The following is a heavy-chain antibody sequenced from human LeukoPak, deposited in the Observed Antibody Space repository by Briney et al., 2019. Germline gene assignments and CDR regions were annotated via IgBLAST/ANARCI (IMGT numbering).Heavy chain of an antibody. J-gene: IGHJ4*02. CDR2: INPNSGGT. Sequence: GASVKVSRKASGYTFTGYYMHWVRQAPGQGLEWMGWINPNSGGTNYAQKFQGRVTMTRDTSISTAYMELSRLRSDDTAVYYCARDLGLDGSGGEWGQGTLVTVSS. CDR3: ARDLGLDGSGGE. CDR1: GYTFTGYY. V-gene: IGHV1-2*02. D-gene: IGHD3-10*01.